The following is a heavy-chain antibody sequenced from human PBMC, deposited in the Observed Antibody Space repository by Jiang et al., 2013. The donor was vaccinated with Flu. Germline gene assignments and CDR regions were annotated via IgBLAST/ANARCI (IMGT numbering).Heavy chain of an antibody. CDR3: ASHTPMGSY. D-gene: IGHD5-18*01. J-gene: IGHJ4*02. V-gene: IGHV3-30*03. Sequence: NYTFYANSVKDRFTISRDSSHDTVYLQMDSLRPDDSALYYCASHTPMGSYWGQGTLVTVSS. CDR2: NYT.